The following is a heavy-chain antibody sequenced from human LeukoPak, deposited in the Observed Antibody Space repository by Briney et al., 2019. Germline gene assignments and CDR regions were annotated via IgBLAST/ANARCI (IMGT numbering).Heavy chain of an antibody. CDR1: GFTFSSYA. D-gene: IGHD5-24*01. CDR2: ISSSSSYI. J-gene: IGHJ4*02. CDR3: ARDRDGYSDY. Sequence: GGSLRLSCAASGFTFSSYAMSWVRQAPGKGLEWFSSISSSSSYIYYADSVKGRFTISRHNAKNSLYLQMNSLRAEDTAVYYCARDRDGYSDYWGQGTLVTVSS. V-gene: IGHV3-21*01.